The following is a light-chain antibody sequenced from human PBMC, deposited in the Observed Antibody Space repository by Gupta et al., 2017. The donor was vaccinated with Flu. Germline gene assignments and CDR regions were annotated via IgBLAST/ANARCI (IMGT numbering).Light chain of an antibody. Sequence: IVLTQSPGTLSLSPGERATLSCRASQSVSSSYLAWYQPKPGQAPRLLLHGASSRATGIPDRFSGSGSGTDFTLTISRREPEDFAVYYCQQYGSSPFTFGPGTKVDIE. CDR1: QSVSSSY. CDR2: GAS. J-gene: IGKJ3*01. CDR3: QQYGSSPFT. V-gene: IGKV3-20*01.